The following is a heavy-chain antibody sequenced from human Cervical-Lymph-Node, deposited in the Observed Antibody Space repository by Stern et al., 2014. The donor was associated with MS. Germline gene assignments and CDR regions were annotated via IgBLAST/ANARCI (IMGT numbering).Heavy chain of an antibody. D-gene: IGHD1-26*01. J-gene: IGHJ4*02. CDR1: GASISSGTSY. Sequence: QVQLQESGPGLVKPSQTLSLTCTVSGASISSGTSYWSWLRQPAGGGLEWIGRLHASGATYYNPSLKSRVTISGNTSTNQFSPALTSVAAADTAVYYCARGHWELLGNNYFDSWGQGTLVTVSS. CDR3: ARGHWELLGNNYFDS. V-gene: IGHV4-61*02. CDR2: LHASGAT.